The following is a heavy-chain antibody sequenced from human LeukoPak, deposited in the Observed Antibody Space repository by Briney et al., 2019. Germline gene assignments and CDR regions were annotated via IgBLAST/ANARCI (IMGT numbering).Heavy chain of an antibody. V-gene: IGHV3-21*01. CDR1: GFTFSSYS. J-gene: IGHJ6*03. CDR2: IRSSSSYI. D-gene: IGHD3-3*01. Sequence: KPGGSLRLSCAASGFTFSSYSMNWVRQAPGKGLEWVSSIRSSSSYIYYADSVKGRFPIYRDNDKNSLYLQMNSPRAEDTAVYYCARVRSTPHGYMDVWGKGTTVTVSS. CDR3: ARVRSTPHGYMDV.